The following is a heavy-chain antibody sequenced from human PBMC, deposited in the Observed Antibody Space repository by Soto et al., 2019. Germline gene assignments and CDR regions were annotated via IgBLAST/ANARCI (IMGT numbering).Heavy chain of an antibody. V-gene: IGHV5-51*01. J-gene: IGHJ3*02. D-gene: IGHD4-17*01. Sequence: GESLKIPCKSSGYSFTNYWIAWVRQMPGKGVECMGIIYPADSDTTYSPYFQGQVTISADKSIGTAYLQWSSLRASDTAMYYCARLGVTTTRDEAFDIWGQGTMVTVSS. CDR3: ARLGVTTTRDEAFDI. CDR2: IYPADSDT. CDR1: GYSFTNYW.